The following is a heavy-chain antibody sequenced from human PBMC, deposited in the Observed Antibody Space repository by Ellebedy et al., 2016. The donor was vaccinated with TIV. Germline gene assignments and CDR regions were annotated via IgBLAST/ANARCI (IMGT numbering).Heavy chain of an antibody. J-gene: IGHJ6*02. D-gene: IGHD3-9*01. V-gene: IGHV4-61*05. CDR2: IYYSGST. CDR3: ARDWDYYDILTGYLYYYYYGMDV. Sequence: MPGGSLRLSCTVSGGSISSSNYSWGWIRQPPGKGLEWIGYIYYSGSTNYNPSLKSRVTISVDTSKNQFSLKLSSVTAADTAVYYCARDWDYYDILTGYLYYYYYGMDVWGQGTTVTVSS. CDR1: GGSISSSNYS.